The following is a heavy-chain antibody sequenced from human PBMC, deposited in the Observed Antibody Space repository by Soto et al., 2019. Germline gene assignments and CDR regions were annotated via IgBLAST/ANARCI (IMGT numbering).Heavy chain of an antibody. V-gene: IGHV4-59*08. Sequence: SETLSLTCTFSGGSIIYYYWSWIRQPPGKGLQWIGYIYSSGSTNYNPSLKSRVTISVGTSKNQFSLNLSSVTAADTAVYYCARQRRDFDYWGQGSLVTVSS. CDR1: GGSIIYYY. CDR3: ARQRRDFDY. J-gene: IGHJ4*02. CDR2: IYSSGST.